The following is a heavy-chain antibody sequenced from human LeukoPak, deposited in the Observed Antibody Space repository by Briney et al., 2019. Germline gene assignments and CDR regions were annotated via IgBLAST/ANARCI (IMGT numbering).Heavy chain of an antibody. Sequence: GGSLRLSCVASEVSFSAYSMSWVRQAPGKGLEWISYISDGSSKTYYADSVNSRFPISRDNARNLLSLQMNNLRADDTAVYYCARAAKWEFYHYYMDIWGKGTTVAVSS. CDR1: EVSFSAYS. D-gene: IGHD1-26*01. V-gene: IGHV3-48*01. J-gene: IGHJ6*03. CDR2: ISDGSSKT. CDR3: ARAAKWEFYHYYMDI.